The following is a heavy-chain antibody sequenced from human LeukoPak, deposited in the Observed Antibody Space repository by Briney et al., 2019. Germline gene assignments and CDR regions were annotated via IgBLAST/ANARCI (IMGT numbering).Heavy chain of an antibody. J-gene: IGHJ5*02. CDR2: ISHSGST. CDR3: ARGARTPSGYGSRTAGRANWFDP. D-gene: IGHD5-12*01. CDR1: GGSFSGYY. Sequence: SETLSLTCAVYGGSFSGYYWSWIRQPPGKGLEWIGEISHSGSTNYNPSLKSRVTISVDTSKNQFSLKLSSVTAADTAVYYCARGARTPSGYGSRTAGRANWFDPWGQGTLVAVSS. V-gene: IGHV4-34*01.